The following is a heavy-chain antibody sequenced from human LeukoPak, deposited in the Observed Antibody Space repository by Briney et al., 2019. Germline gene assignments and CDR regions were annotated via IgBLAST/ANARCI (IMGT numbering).Heavy chain of an antibody. CDR3: ATLPFDPEYHSPDAFDI. D-gene: IGHD2-2*01. CDR2: INPNSGGT. CDR1: GYTFTGYY. V-gene: IGHV1-2*02. Sequence: ASVKVSCKASGYTFTGYYMHWVRQAPGQGLEWMGWINPNSGGTNYAQKFQGRVTMTRDTSISTAYMELSRLRSDDTAVYYCATLPFDPEYHSPDAFDIWGQGTMVTVSS. J-gene: IGHJ3*02.